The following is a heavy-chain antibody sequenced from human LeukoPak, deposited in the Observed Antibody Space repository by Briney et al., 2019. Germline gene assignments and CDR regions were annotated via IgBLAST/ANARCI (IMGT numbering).Heavy chain of an antibody. Sequence: GGSLRLSCAASGFTVTTSYMSWVRQAPGKGLEWVSVIYSDGTTYYADSVKGRFTISRDNSKNTLYLQMNSLRAEDTAVYYCARSGYSYGGIWDYWGQGTLVTVSS. CDR1: GFTVTTSY. V-gene: IGHV3-53*01. CDR2: IYSDGTT. J-gene: IGHJ4*02. D-gene: IGHD5-18*01. CDR3: ARSGYSYGGIWDY.